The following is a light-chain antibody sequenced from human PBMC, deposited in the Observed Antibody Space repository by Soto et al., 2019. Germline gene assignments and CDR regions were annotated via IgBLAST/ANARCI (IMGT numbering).Light chain of an antibody. J-gene: IGLJ1*01. CDR2: EVS. V-gene: IGLV2-14*01. CDR3: SSYTRSRTYV. Sequence: QSALTQPASVSGSPGQSIAISCTGTSSDVGGYNYVSWYQQHPGKAPKLMISEVSHRPSGVSNRFSGSKSGNTASLTISGLQAEDEADYYCSSYTRSRTYVFGTGTKLTVL. CDR1: SSDVGGYNY.